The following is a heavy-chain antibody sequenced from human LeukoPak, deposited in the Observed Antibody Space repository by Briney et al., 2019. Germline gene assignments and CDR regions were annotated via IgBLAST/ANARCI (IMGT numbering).Heavy chain of an antibody. V-gene: IGHV3-30*03. CDR3: ARDPFGGKIFDF. CDR1: GFILSAYS. Sequence: PGRSLRLSCAASGFILSAYSMHWVRQTPGKGLEWLAVISYDKDKEYYADSVRGRFTISRDNSRDTLYLQMNSLRPEDTAVYFSARDPFGGKIFDFWGQGTLVTVSS. D-gene: IGHD3-16*01. J-gene: IGHJ4*02. CDR2: ISYDKDKE.